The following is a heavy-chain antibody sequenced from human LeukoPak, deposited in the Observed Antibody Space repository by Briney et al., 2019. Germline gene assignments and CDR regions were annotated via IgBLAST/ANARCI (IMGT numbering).Heavy chain of an antibody. Sequence: GGSLRLSCAASGFTFSSHAMSWVGKAPGKGLEWVSSLSGSGGTTYHADSVKGRFSISRDNSKNTLYLQLNSLRAEDTAVYYCAKGGSTSRVTTSRVVFGYYYYLDVWGKGTPVTVSS. J-gene: IGHJ6*03. CDR2: LSGSGGTT. CDR3: AKGGSTSRVTTSRVVFGYYYYLDV. CDR1: GFTFSSHA. V-gene: IGHV3-23*01. D-gene: IGHD4-17*01.